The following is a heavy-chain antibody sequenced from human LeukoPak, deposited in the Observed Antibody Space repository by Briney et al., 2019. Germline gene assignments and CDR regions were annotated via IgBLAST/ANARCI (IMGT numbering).Heavy chain of an antibody. Sequence: SETLSLTCNVSGGAISRGDYYWSWIRQPPGKGLEWIGYIYHSGGTYYNPSLKSRITISVDTSKNQFSLKVTSATAADTATYYCARFDIVEEGGPDYWGQGTLVTVSS. J-gene: IGHJ4*02. V-gene: IGHV4-30-4*01. CDR3: ARFDIVEEGGPDY. CDR1: GGAISRGDYY. CDR2: IYHSGGT. D-gene: IGHD2-15*01.